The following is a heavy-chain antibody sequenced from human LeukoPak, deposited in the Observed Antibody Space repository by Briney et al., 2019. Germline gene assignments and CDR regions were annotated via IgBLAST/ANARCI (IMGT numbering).Heavy chain of an antibody. Sequence: GGSLRLSCAASGLTFSTYSMTWVRQAPGKGLEWVSSITSSSSYIYYADSVKGRFTISRDNAKSSLYLQMNSLRAGDTALYYCARHRTASDYWGQGTLVTVSS. J-gene: IGHJ4*02. CDR2: ITSSSSYI. CDR1: GLTFSTYS. D-gene: IGHD3-16*02. V-gene: IGHV3-21*01. CDR3: ARHRTASDY.